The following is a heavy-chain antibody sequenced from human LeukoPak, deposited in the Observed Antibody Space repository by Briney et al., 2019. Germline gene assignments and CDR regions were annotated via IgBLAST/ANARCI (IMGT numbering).Heavy chain of an antibody. Sequence: GASVKVSCKASGYTFTGYYMHWVRQAPGQGLEWMGWINPNSGGTNYAQKFQGRVTMTRDTSISTAYMELSRLRSDDTAVYYCARVGLLWFGELWRAFDIWGQGTMVTVSS. J-gene: IGHJ3*02. V-gene: IGHV1-2*02. CDR3: ARVGLLWFGELWRAFDI. D-gene: IGHD3-10*01. CDR1: GYTFTGYY. CDR2: INPNSGGT.